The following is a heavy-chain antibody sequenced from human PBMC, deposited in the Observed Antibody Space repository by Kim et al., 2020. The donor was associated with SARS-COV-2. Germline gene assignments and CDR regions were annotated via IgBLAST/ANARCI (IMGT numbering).Heavy chain of an antibody. CDR1: GFTFNNYG. CDR2: VSSDGNDK. J-gene: IGHJ5*02. V-gene: IGHV3-30*18. CDR3: AKDWAVRSLPVDP. Sequence: GGSLRLSCAASGFTFNNYGLHWYRQAPGKGLEWVAGVSSDGNDKFYTDSVKGRFYISRDNSRNTLYLQMNSLRTDDTAVYYCAKDWAVRSLPVDPWGQGTLVTVSS. D-gene: IGHD4-17*01.